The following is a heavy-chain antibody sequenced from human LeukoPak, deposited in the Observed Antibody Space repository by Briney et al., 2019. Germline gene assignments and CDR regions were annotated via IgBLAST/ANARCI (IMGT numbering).Heavy chain of an antibody. CDR3: ARGRSSGYPYYYYYMDV. V-gene: IGHV4-34*01. CDR2: INHSGST. CDR1: GYSLGKNYY. D-gene: IGHD3-22*01. Sequence: SETLSLTCAVSGYSLGKNYYWGWIRQPPGKGLEWIGEINHSGSTNYNPSLESRVTTSVDTSKNQFSLKVSSVTAADTAVYYCARGRSSGYPYYYYYMDVWGKGTTVTVSS. J-gene: IGHJ6*03.